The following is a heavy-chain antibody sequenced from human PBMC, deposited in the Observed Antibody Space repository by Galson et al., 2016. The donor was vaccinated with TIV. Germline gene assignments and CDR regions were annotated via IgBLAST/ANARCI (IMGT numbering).Heavy chain of an antibody. CDR2: IWYDGNDK. CDR3: ARDRKYYDILTAGNSYYGMDV. CDR1: GFTFSSYD. V-gene: IGHV3-33*01. Sequence: SLRLSCAASGFTFSSYDMHWARQAPGKGLQWVAVIWYDGNDKYYADSVKGRFTISRDNSKNTLYLQMNSLRVEDTAVYYCARDRKYYDILTAGNSYYGMDVWGQGTTVTVSS. D-gene: IGHD3-9*01. J-gene: IGHJ6*02.